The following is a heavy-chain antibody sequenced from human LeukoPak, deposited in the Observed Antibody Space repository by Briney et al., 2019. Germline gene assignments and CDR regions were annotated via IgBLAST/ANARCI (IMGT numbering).Heavy chain of an antibody. CDR2: ISGNGGET. Sequence: GGSLRLSCAASGLTFRNYAMTWVRQAPGKGLEWVSTISGNGGETFYADSVKGRFTISRDNSKNTLALQMNSLRAEDTAVYYCAKGGHYSFFDFWGQGTLVTVSS. V-gene: IGHV3-23*01. D-gene: IGHD3-22*01. CDR1: GLTFRNYA. CDR3: AKGGHYSFFDF. J-gene: IGHJ4*02.